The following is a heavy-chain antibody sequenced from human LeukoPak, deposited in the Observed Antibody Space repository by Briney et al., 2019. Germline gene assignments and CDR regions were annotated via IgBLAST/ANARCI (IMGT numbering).Heavy chain of an antibody. V-gene: IGHV3-30*10. CDR1: GFTFNSYV. CDR3: ARDQRYSNGWYGVFDL. D-gene: IGHD6-19*01. CDR2: MPYDGGKI. J-gene: IGHJ5*02. Sequence: PGGSLRLSCAASGFTFNSYVMHWVPQAPGEGLEWVAAMPYDGGKIYYTRSVEGRFTISRDNSKNTLYLQMDSLRAEDTAVYFCARDQRYSNGWYGVFDLWGQGTQVAVSS.